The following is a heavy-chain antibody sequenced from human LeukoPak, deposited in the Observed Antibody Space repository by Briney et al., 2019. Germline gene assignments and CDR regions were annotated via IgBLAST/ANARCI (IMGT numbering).Heavy chain of an antibody. CDR3: TTADSSGRFLIDY. Sequence: GGSLRLSCAASGFTFSSYAMSWVRQAPGKGLEWVGRIKSKTDGGTADYAAPVKGRFTISRDDSKNTLYLQMNSLKTEDTAVYYCTTADSSGRFLIDYWGQGTLVTVSS. V-gene: IGHV3-15*01. CDR2: IKSKTDGGTA. J-gene: IGHJ4*02. CDR1: GFTFSSYA. D-gene: IGHD3-22*01.